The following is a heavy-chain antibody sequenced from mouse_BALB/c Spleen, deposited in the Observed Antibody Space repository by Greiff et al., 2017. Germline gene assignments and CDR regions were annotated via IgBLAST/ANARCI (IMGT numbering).Heavy chain of an antibody. CDR3: ARVHDYFDY. J-gene: IGHJ2*01. CDR1: GYAFTSYN. Sequence: QLQESGPELVKPGASVKVSCKASGYAFTSYNMYWVKQSHGKSLEWIGYIDPYNGGTSYNQKFKGKATLTVDKSSSTAYMQLSSLTSEDSAVYYCARVHDYFDYWGQGTTLTVSS. V-gene: IGHV1S135*01. CDR2: IDPYNGGT.